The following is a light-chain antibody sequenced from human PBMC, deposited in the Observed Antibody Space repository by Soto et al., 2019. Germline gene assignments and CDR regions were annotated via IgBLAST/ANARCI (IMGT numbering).Light chain of an antibody. CDR2: GAS. CDR1: QSVSSN. V-gene: IGKV3-15*01. J-gene: IGKJ1*01. Sequence: EIVMTQSPVTLSVSPGERATLSCRASQSVSSNLAWYQQKPGQAPRLLICGASTRATGIPARFSGSGSGTEFTLTISLQSEDFAVYYCQQYNNWPHTFGQGTKVEI. CDR3: QQYNNWPHT.